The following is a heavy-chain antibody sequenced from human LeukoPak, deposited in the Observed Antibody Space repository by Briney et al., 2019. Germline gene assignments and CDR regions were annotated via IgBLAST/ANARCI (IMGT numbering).Heavy chain of an antibody. CDR2: IKEDGSEE. CDR3: ARAGYSYTWPPSYYYGMDV. J-gene: IGHJ6*02. V-gene: IGHV3-7*05. Sequence: GGPLRLSCAASGFTFRSYWMSWVRQAPGKGLEWAANIKEDGSEEYYVDSVKGRFTISRDNAKNSLYLQMNSLRADDTAVYYCARAGYSYTWPPSYYYGMDVWGQGTTVTASS. D-gene: IGHD5-18*01. CDR1: GFTFRSYW.